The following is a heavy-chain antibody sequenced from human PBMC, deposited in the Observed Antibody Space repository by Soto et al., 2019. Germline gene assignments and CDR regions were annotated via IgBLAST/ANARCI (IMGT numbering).Heavy chain of an antibody. CDR3: ARGPSYYGSGSYYYFDY. CDR1: GFTFSISS. V-gene: IGHV3-21*01. J-gene: IGHJ4*02. CDR2: ISGTSDYI. D-gene: IGHD3-10*01. Sequence: TGGSLRLSCAASGFTFSISSMNWVRQAPGKGLEWVSSISGTSDYISYADSVKGRFTISRDNAKNSLYLQMNSLRAEDTGVYFCARGPSYYGSGSYYYFDYWGQGALVTVSS.